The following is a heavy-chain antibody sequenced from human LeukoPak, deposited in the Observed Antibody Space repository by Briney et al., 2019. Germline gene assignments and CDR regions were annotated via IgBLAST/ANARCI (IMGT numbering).Heavy chain of an antibody. V-gene: IGHV4-38-2*02. CDR3: ARHAKWELLYYFDY. Sequence: PSETLSLTCTVSGYSISSGYYWGWIRQPPGKGLEWIGSIYYSGSTYYNPSLKSRVTISVDTSKNQFSLKLSSVTAADTAVYYCARHAKWELLYYFDYWGQGTLVTVSS. CDR1: GYSISSGYY. J-gene: IGHJ4*02. CDR2: IYYSGST. D-gene: IGHD1-26*01.